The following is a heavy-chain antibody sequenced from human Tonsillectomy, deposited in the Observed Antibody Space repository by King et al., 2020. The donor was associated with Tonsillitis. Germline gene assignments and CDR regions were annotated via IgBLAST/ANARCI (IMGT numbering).Heavy chain of an antibody. D-gene: IGHD3-3*01. CDR1: GFTFSSYA. CDR2: ISGSGGST. V-gene: IGHV3-23*04. CDR3: AKDLDDFWSGYYSGSFDY. J-gene: IGHJ4*02. Sequence: VQLVESGGGLVQPGGSLRLSCAASGFTFSSYAMSWVRQAPGKGLEWVSAISGSGGSTYYADSVKGRFTISRDNSKNTLYLQMNSLRAEDTAVYYCAKDLDDFWSGYYSGSFDYWGQGTLVTVSS.